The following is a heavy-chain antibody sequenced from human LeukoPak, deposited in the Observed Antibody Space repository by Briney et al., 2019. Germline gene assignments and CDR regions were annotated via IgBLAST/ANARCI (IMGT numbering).Heavy chain of an antibody. CDR3: AGDYYGSARRSNWFDP. D-gene: IGHD3-10*01. CDR1: GYTFPGYY. CDR2: INFNSGGT. V-gene: IGHV1-2*02. Sequence: ASVKVSCKASGYTFPGYYLHWVRQAPGQGLEWMGWINFNSGGTDYAQKFQGRITMTRDTSISTVYMEVSSLRSDDTAVYYCAGDYYGSARRSNWFDPWGQGTPVTVSS. J-gene: IGHJ5*02.